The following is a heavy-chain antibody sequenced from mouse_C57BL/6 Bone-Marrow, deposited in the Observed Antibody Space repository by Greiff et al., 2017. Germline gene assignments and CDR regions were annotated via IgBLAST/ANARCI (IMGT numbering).Heavy chain of an antibody. Sequence: VQLQQSGPELVKPGASVKISCTASGYSFTDYNMNWVKQSNGKSLEWIGVINPNYGTTSSNQTFKGKATLTVDQSSSTAYMQLHSLTSEDSAVYYCARGITTVVAYYFDYWGQGTTLTVSS. CDR1: GYSFTDYN. D-gene: IGHD1-1*01. V-gene: IGHV1-39*01. J-gene: IGHJ2*01. CDR2: INPNYGTT. CDR3: ARGITTVVAYYFDY.